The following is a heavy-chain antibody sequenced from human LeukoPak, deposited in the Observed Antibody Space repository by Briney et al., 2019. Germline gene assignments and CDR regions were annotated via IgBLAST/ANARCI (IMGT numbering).Heavy chain of an antibody. D-gene: IGHD1-26*01. V-gene: IGHV1-2*02. CDR3: ARVLAVGATTGFVY. J-gene: IGHJ4*02. CDR1: GYTFTGYY. Sequence: GASVKVSCKASGYTFTGYYIHWVRQAPGQGLEWMGWINPNINGTNYAQKFQGRVTITRNTSISTAYMELSSLRSEDTAVYYCARVLAVGATTGFVYWGQGTLVTVSS. CDR2: INPNINGT.